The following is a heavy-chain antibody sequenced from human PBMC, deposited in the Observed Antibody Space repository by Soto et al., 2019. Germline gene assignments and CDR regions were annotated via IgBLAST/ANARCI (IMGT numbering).Heavy chain of an antibody. Sequence: SETLSLTCTVSGGSISSYYWSWIRQPPGKGLEWIGYIYYSGSTNYNPSLKSRVTISVDTSKNQFSLKLSSVTAADTAVYYCATTHLGIDYWGQGTLVTVSS. CDR1: GGSISSYY. D-gene: IGHD2-15*01. CDR3: ATTHLGIDY. CDR2: IYYSGST. V-gene: IGHV4-59*08. J-gene: IGHJ4*02.